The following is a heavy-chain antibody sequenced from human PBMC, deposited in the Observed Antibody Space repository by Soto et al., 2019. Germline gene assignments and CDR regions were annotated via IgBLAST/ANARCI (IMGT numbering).Heavy chain of an antibody. D-gene: IGHD5-18*01. CDR3: ARTEWIQLWFDY. Sequence: QVQLLESGPRLVKPSQTLSLICNVSGASISSGGYYWSWIRQRPGGGLEWLGSIYYSGISHYNPSLRSRATISVDTSKNQFSLKLISVTAADTAVYYCARTEWIQLWFDYWGQGALVTVS. J-gene: IGHJ4*02. CDR2: IYYSGIS. V-gene: IGHV4-31*03. CDR1: GASISSGGYY.